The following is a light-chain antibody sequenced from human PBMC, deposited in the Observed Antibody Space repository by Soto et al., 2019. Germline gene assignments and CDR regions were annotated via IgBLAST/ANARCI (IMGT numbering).Light chain of an antibody. CDR1: QSGSSSY. V-gene: IGKV3-20*01. CDR3: QQYGSSAWT. J-gene: IGKJ1*01. Sequence: EIVLTQSPGTLSLSPGERATLSCRASQSGSSSYLAWYQQKPGQAPRLLIYGASSRATGIPDRFSGSGSGTDFALTISRLEPEDCAVYYCQQYGSSAWTFGQGTKVEIK. CDR2: GAS.